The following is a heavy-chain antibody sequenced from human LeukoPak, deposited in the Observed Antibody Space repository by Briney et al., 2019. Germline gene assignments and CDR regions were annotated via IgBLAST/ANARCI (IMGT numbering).Heavy chain of an antibody. Sequence: GGSLRLSCAASGFTFDDYAMHWVRQAPGKGLEWVSGISWNSGSIGYADSVKGRFTIFRDNAKNSLYLQMNSLRAEDTALYYCAKGRQQLAPTRDAFDIWGQGTMVTVSS. CDR3: AKGRQQLAPTRDAFDI. CDR1: GFTFDDYA. J-gene: IGHJ3*02. D-gene: IGHD6-13*01. CDR2: ISWNSGSI. V-gene: IGHV3-9*01.